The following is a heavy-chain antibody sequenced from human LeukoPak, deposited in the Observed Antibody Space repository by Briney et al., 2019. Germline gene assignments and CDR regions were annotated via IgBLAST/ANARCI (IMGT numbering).Heavy chain of an antibody. D-gene: IGHD2-2*02. Sequence: ASVKVSCKASGYTFTSYDINWVRQATRQGLEWMGWMNPNGGNTGYAQKFQGRVTMTRNTSISTAYMELSSLRSEDTAVYYCARCVVVPAAIFSYYYYYGMDVWGQGTTVTVSS. CDR1: GYTFTSYD. J-gene: IGHJ6*02. CDR2: MNPNGGNT. V-gene: IGHV1-8*01. CDR3: ARCVVVPAAIFSYYYYYGMDV.